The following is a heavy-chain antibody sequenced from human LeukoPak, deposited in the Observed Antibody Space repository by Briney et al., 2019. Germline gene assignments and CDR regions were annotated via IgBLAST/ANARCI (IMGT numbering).Heavy chain of an antibody. V-gene: IGHV3-23*01. CDR1: GFTFSSYA. CDR3: AKVSAGKSTAVTID. CDR2: ISGSGTTT. D-gene: IGHD4-23*01. Sequence: GGSLRLSCAASGFTFSSYAMSWVRQAPGKGLEWVSAISGSGTTTYYADSVKGRFTISRDNSKNTLYLQMNSLRAEDTALYFCAKVSAGKSTAVTIDWGQGALVTVSS. J-gene: IGHJ4*02.